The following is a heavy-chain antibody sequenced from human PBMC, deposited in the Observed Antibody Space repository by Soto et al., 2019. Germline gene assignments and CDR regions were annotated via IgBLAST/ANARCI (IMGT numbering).Heavy chain of an antibody. J-gene: IGHJ6*03. CDR3: ATGVPAAMEYYYMDV. D-gene: IGHD2-2*01. CDR2: INSDGSST. CDR1: GFTFSSYW. Sequence: GGSLRLSCAASGFTFSSYWMHWVRQAPGKGLVWVSRINSDGSSTSYADSVKGRFTISRDNAKNTLYLQMNSLRAEDTAVYYCATGVPAAMEYYYMDVWGKGTTVTVSS. V-gene: IGHV3-74*01.